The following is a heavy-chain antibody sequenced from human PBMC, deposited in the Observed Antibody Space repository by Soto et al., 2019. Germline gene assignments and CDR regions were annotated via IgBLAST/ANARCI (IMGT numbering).Heavy chain of an antibody. CDR3: AREWAYDSSGPDY. D-gene: IGHD3-22*01. CDR2: INAGNGNT. J-gene: IGHJ4*02. V-gene: IGHV1-3*01. CDR1: GYTFTSYA. Sequence: ASVKVSCKASGYTFTSYAIPWVRQAPGQRLEWMGWINAGNGNTKYSQKFQGRVTITRDTSASTAYMELSSLRSEDTAVYYCAREWAYDSSGPDYWGQGTLVTVSS.